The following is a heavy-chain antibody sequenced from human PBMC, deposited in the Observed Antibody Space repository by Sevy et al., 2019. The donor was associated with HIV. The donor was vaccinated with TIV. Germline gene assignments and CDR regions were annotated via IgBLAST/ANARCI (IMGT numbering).Heavy chain of an antibody. D-gene: IGHD1-26*01. CDR2: VYYTGST. J-gene: IGHJ6*02. V-gene: IGHV4-59*01. CDR3: VRQGGLVDYGMDV. Sequence: SETLSLTCTVSGGSIGHYYWSWIRQPPGQGLEWIAYVYYTGSTNYNPSLKGRVTIALDTPKNQFSLNLSSLTAADTAVYYCVRQGGLVDYGMDVWGQGTTVTVSS. CDR1: GGSIGHYY.